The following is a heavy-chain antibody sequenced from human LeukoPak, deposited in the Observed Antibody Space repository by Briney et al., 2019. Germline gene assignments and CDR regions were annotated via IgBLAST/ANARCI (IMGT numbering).Heavy chain of an antibody. CDR3: AGRARGAISSDAFDI. V-gene: IGHV3-30*02. CDR1: GFTFSSYG. Sequence: PGGSLRLSCAASGFTFSSYGMHWVRQAPGKGLEWVAFIRYDGSNKYYADSVKGRFTISRDNSKNTLYLQMNSLRAEDTAVYYCAGRARGAISSDAFDIWGQGTMVTVSS. CDR2: IRYDGSNK. D-gene: IGHD3-10*01. J-gene: IGHJ3*02.